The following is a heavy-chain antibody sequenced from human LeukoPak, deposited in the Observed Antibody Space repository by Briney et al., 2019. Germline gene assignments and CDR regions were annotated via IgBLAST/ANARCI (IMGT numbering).Heavy chain of an antibody. J-gene: IGHJ4*02. D-gene: IGHD6-19*01. Sequence: GASVKVSCKTSEYTFTAYYIHWVRQAPGQGLEWMGWINPNSGGTNYAQKFQGRVAMTRDTSISTAYMELNSLRSDDTAVYYCARVRIPVSGTLGYWGQGTLVTVSS. CDR1: EYTFTAYY. V-gene: IGHV1-2*02. CDR3: ARVRIPVSGTLGY. CDR2: INPNSGGT.